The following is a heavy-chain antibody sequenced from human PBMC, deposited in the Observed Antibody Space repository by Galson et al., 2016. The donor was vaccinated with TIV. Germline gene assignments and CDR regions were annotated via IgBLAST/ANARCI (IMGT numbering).Heavy chain of an antibody. Sequence: GAEVKEPEESLKISCKASGYTFTNYWIGWVRQMPGKGLEWMGIVYPDDSDTKYSPSFQGQVTISADNSINTAYLQWTSLKASDTAIYYCVRHKGGYNFGFSLDNWGQGTLVTVSS. J-gene: IGHJ4*02. V-gene: IGHV5-51*06. CDR2: VYPDDSDT. CDR1: GYTFTNYW. CDR3: VRHKGGYNFGFSLDN. D-gene: IGHD5-18*01.